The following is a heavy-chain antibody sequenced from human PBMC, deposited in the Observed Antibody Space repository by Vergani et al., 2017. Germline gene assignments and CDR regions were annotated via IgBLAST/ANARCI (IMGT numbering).Heavy chain of an antibody. D-gene: IGHD2-15*01. CDR2: ISYDGSNK. V-gene: IGHV3-30-3*01. Sequence: QVQLVESGGGVVQPGRSLRLSCAASGFTFSSYAMHWVRQAPGKGLEWVAVISYDGSNKYYADSVKGRFTISRDNSKNTLYLQMNSLRAEDTAVYYCARDCPGCSGGTDYWGQGTLVTVSS. J-gene: IGHJ4*02. CDR1: GFTFSSYA. CDR3: ARDCPGCSGGTDY.